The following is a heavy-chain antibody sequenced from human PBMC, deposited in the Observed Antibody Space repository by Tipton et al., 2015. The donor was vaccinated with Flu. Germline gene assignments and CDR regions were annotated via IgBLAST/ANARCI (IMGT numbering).Heavy chain of an antibody. CDR2: IYTGGSS. CDR1: GGTMRSSY. CDR3: ARDGYSGYDFGYYFDS. V-gene: IGHV4-4*07. D-gene: IGHD5-12*01. Sequence: LRLSCTVTGGTMRSSYWSWIRQPAGKGLEWIGRIYTGGSSYYNPSLKSRVTMSVDTSKNQFSLKLDSMTAADTAVYFCARDGYSGYDFGYYFDSWGQGTLVTVST. J-gene: IGHJ4*02.